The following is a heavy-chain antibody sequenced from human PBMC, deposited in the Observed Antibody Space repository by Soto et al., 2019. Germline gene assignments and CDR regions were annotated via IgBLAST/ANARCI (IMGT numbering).Heavy chain of an antibody. Sequence: QVQLQESGPGLVKPSETLSLTCTVSGGSISSYYWSWIRQPPGKGLEWIGYIYYSGSTNYNPSLKSRVTLSVDTSKNQFSLKLSSVTAADTAVYYCARVWGGAVDIWGQGTMVTVSS. J-gene: IGHJ3*02. CDR3: ARVWGGAVDI. CDR2: IYYSGST. CDR1: GGSISSYY. V-gene: IGHV4-59*01. D-gene: IGHD3-10*01.